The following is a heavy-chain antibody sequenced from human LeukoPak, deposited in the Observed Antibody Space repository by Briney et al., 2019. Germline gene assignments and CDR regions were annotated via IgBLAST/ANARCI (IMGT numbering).Heavy chain of an antibody. D-gene: IGHD6-13*01. V-gene: IGHV3-30*18. CDR3: VKDMKIKAAGYYFDY. J-gene: IGHJ4*02. CDR2: IANDGRDK. CDR1: GFTFSSYG. Sequence: GSLRLSCAASGFTFSSYGMHWVRQAPGKGLEWVAVIANDGRDKKYADSVRGRFTISRDNSKNTVYLQMNSLRAEDTAVFYCVKDMKIKAAGYYFDYWGQGTLVTVSS.